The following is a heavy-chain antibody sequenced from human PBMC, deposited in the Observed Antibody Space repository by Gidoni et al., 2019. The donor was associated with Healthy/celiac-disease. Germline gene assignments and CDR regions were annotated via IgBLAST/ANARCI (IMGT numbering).Heavy chain of an antibody. Sequence: QVQLPESGPGLVKPSGTLSLTCAVSGGSISSSHWWSWVRQPQGKGLEWIGEIYHSGSTNSNPSLKSRVTISVDKSKNQFSLKLSSVTAADTAVYYCAREFHYDFWSGYSDYGMDVWGQGTTVTVSS. D-gene: IGHD3-3*01. J-gene: IGHJ6*02. CDR3: AREFHYDFWSGYSDYGMDV. V-gene: IGHV4-4*02. CDR1: GGSISSSHW. CDR2: IYHSGST.